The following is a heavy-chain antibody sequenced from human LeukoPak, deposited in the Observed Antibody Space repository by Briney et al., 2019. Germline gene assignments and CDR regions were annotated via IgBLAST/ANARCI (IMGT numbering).Heavy chain of an antibody. J-gene: IGHJ4*02. D-gene: IGHD4-17*01. Sequence: SETLSLTCTVSGGSISSYYWSWIRPPPGKGLEWIGYIYNSGSTNYNPSLKSRVTISLDTSKNQLSMKLRSVTAADTAVYYCARGSDFGDYWGQGTLVTVSS. CDR3: ARGSDFGDY. V-gene: IGHV4-59*01. CDR1: GGSISSYY. CDR2: IYNSGST.